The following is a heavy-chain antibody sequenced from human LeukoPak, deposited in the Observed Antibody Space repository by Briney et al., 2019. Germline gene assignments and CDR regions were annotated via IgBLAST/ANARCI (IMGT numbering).Heavy chain of an antibody. D-gene: IGHD2-2*01. Sequence: ASVKVSCKASGYTFTSYDINWVRQATGQGLEWMGWMNPNSGNTGYAQKFQGRVTMTRNTSISTAYMELSSLRSEDTAVYYCARAKRAYCSSTGCYFLGYWGQGTLVTVSS. J-gene: IGHJ4*02. V-gene: IGHV1-8*01. CDR3: ARAKRAYCSSTGCYFLGY. CDR2: MNPNSGNT. CDR1: GYTFTSYD.